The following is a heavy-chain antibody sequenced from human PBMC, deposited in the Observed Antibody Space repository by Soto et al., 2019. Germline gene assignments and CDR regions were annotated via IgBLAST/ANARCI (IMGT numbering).Heavy chain of an antibody. V-gene: IGHV1-3*01. CDR1: GYTFTSYA. CDR3: ARDRKLKNWNWYYFDY. Sequence: GASVKVSCKASGYTFTSYAMHWVRQAPGQRLEWMGWINAGNGNTKYSQKFQGRVTITRDTSASTAYMELSSLRSEDTAVYYCARDRKLKNWNWYYFDYWGQGTLVTVSS. CDR2: INAGNGNT. J-gene: IGHJ4*02. D-gene: IGHD1-7*01.